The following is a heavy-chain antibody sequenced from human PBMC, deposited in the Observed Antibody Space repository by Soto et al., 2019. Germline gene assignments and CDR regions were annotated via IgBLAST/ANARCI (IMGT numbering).Heavy chain of an antibody. CDR2: IDDTGAGT. J-gene: IGHJ4*02. V-gene: IGHV3-23*01. Sequence: VPLLESGGGLVQPGGSLRLSCAASGFPFSDYPMSWVRQAPGEGLEWVSTIDDTGAGTYYADSVRGRFTISRDNSRNTMYLQMNNLRVEDTAVYYCANLVGERVTTLFDNWGQGTLVTVSS. CDR3: ANLVGERVTTLFDN. CDR1: GFPFSDYP. D-gene: IGHD4-17*01.